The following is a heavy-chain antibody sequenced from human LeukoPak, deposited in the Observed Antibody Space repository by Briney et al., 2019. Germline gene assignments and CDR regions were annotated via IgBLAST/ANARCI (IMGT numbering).Heavy chain of an antibody. Sequence: SETLSLTCAVSGYSISSGYYWGWIRQPPGKGLEWIGSIYHSGSTYYNPSLKSRVTISVDTSKNQFSLKLSSVTAADTALYYCARHGYYYYYGMDVWGQGTTVTVSS. CDR3: ARHGYYYYYGMDV. D-gene: IGHD5-24*01. V-gene: IGHV4-38-2*01. CDR2: IYHSGST. CDR1: GYSISSGYY. J-gene: IGHJ6*02.